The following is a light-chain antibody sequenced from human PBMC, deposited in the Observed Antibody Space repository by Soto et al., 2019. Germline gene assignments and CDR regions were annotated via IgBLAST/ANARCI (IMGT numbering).Light chain of an antibody. J-gene: IGKJ2*01. CDR2: GAS. V-gene: IGKV3-20*01. Sequence: EIVLTQSPGTLSLSPGERATLSCRASQSVSSSALAWYQQKPGQAPRRLIYGASSRATGIPDRFSGSGSGTDFTLTISRLEPEDFAVYYCQQYLFSHMFTFGQGTKLEIK. CDR1: QSVSSSA. CDR3: QQYLFSHMFT.